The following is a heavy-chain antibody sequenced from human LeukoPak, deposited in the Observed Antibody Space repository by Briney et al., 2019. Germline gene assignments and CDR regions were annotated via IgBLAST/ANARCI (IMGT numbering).Heavy chain of an antibody. CDR2: IIPILGIA. D-gene: IGHD5-18*01. J-gene: IGHJ3*02. CDR3: ASGYSYGYDAFDI. Sequence: SVKVSCKASGYTFTSYDINWVRQAPGQGLEWMGRIIPILGIANYAQKFQGRVTITADKSTSTAYMELSSLRSEDTAVYYCASGYSYGYDAFDIWGQGTMVTVSS. V-gene: IGHV1-69*04. CDR1: GYTFTSYD.